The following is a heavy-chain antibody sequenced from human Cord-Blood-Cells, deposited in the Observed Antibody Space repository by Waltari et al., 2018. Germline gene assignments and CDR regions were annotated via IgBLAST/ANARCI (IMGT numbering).Heavy chain of an antibody. Sequence: QVQLQQWGAGLLKPSETLSRTCADHGGSFSGYYWSWLRQPPGQGLEWIGEINHSGSTNYNPSLKSRVTISVDTSKNQFSLKLSSVTAADTAVYYCARGRGYCSSTSCYFAFDIWGQGTMVTVSS. J-gene: IGHJ3*02. CDR3: ARGRGYCSSTSCYFAFDI. V-gene: IGHV4-34*01. D-gene: IGHD2-2*01. CDR2: INHSGST. CDR1: GGSFSGYY.